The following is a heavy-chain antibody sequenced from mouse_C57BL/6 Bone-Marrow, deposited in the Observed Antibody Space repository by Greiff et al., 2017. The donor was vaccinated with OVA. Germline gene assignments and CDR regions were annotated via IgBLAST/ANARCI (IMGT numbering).Heavy chain of an antibody. CDR2: SRNKANDYTT. Sequence: EVMLVESGGGLVQSGRSLRLSCATSGFTFSDFYMEWVRQAPGKGLEWIAASRNKANDYTTEYSASVKGRFIVSRDTSQSILYLQMNALRAEDTAIYYCARDADVWGTGTTVTVSS. J-gene: IGHJ1*03. CDR1: GFTFSDFY. V-gene: IGHV7-1*01. CDR3: ARDADV.